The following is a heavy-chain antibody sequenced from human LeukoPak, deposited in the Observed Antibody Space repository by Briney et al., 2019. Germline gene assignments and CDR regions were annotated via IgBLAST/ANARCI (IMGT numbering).Heavy chain of an antibody. D-gene: IGHD3-22*01. V-gene: IGHV4-39*07. CDR1: GGSISSSSYY. CDR2: IYTSGST. CDR3: ARGYYYDSSGFYHAPFDY. Sequence: KPSETLSLTCTVSGGSISSSSYYWGWIRQPPGKGLEGIGRIYTSGSTNYNPSLKSRVTISVDTSKNQFSLKLSSVTAADTAVYYCARGYYYDSSGFYHAPFDYWGQGTLVTVSS. J-gene: IGHJ4*02.